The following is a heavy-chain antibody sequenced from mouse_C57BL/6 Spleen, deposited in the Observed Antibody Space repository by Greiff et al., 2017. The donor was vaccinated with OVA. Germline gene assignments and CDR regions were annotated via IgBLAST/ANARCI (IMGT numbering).Heavy chain of an antibody. V-gene: IGHV5-4*01. CDR3: ERDGSNYGAWFAY. CDR1: GFTFSSYA. Sequence: DVKLVESGGGLVKPGGSLKLSCAASGFTFSSYAMSWVRQTPEKRLEWVATISPGGSYTYYPDNVKGRFTISRDNAKNNRYLHMSQMKAEDTAMDYCERDGSNYGAWFAYWGQGTLVTVSA. J-gene: IGHJ3*01. D-gene: IGHD1-1*01. CDR2: ISPGGSYT.